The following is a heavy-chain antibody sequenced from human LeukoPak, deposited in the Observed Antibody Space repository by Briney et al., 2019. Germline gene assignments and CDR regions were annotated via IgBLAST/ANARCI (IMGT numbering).Heavy chain of an antibody. J-gene: IGHJ6*02. CDR3: ARGAPGPRRYYYDMDV. CDR2: IGTAGDT. V-gene: IGHV3-13*01. Sequence: GGSLRLSCAASGFTFSSYDMHWVRQATGKGLEWVSAIGTAGDTYYPGSVKGRFTISRENAKNSLYLQMNSLRAGDTAVYYCARGAPGPRRYYYDMDVWGQGTTVTVSS. CDR1: GFTFSSYD.